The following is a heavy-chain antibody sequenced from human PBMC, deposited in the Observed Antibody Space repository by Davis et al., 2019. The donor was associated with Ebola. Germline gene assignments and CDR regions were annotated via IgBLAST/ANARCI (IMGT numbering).Heavy chain of an antibody. CDR1: GFTFSSSW. CDR2: ISSSGGST. CDR3: ARVRWTSGYYFDY. D-gene: IGHD3-22*01. J-gene: IGHJ4*02. V-gene: IGHV3-23*01. Sequence: GGSLRLSCATSGFTFSSSWMHWVRQPPGKGLEWVSGISSSGGSTYYADSVKGRFTISRDNSKNTLYLQMNSLRAEDTAVYYCARVRWTSGYYFDYWGQGTLVTVSS.